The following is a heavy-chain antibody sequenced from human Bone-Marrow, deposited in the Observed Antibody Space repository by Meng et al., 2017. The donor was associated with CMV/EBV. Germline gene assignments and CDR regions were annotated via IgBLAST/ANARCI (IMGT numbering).Heavy chain of an antibody. CDR1: GFTFSSYG. D-gene: IGHD2-2*03. Sequence: GESLKISCAASGFTFSSYGMHWVRQAPGKGLEWVAFIRYDGSNKYYADSVKGRFTISRDNSKNTLYLQMNSLRAEDTAVYYCARDFLGYCSSTSCLSGYYYYYGMDVWGQGTTVTVSS. CDR3: ARDFLGYCSSTSCLSGYYYYYGMDV. CDR2: IRYDGSNK. J-gene: IGHJ6*02. V-gene: IGHV3-30*02.